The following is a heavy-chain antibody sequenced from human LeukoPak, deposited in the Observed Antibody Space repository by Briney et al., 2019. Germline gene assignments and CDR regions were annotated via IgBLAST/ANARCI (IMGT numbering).Heavy chain of an antibody. Sequence: SETLSLTCTVFGDAISGYYWSWIRQSPGQGLEWIGYVYYSGSTNYNPSLSSRVTISIDTSKNQFSLKLTSVTAADTAVYYCVAEVEAADSPLGHLNFDSWGQGILASVSS. CDR1: GDAISGYY. D-gene: IGHD7-27*01. J-gene: IGHJ4*02. CDR2: VYYSGST. CDR3: VAEVEAADSPLGHLNFDS. V-gene: IGHV4-59*08.